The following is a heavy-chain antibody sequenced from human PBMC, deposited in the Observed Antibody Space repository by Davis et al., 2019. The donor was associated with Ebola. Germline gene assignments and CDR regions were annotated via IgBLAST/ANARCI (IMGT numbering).Heavy chain of an antibody. J-gene: IGHJ6*03. V-gene: IGHV1-2*02. CDR2: INPNSGGP. CDR1: GYTFTGYY. Sequence: ASVKVSCKAAGYTFTGYYIHWVRQAPGQGLERKGWINPNSGGPTYAQKFQGRVTITRDTSISTAYMELSRLRSDDTAVYYCARDLEGRDSSSWSYYYYYMDVWGKGTTVNVSS. CDR3: ARDLEGRDSSSWSYYYYYMDV. D-gene: IGHD6-13*01.